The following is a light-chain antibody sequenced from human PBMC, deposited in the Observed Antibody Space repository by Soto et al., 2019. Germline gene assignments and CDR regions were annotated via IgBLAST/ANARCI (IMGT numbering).Light chain of an antibody. CDR2: DVS. Sequence: QSALTQPASVSGSPGQSITISCTGTSSDVGGYNYVSWYQQHPGKAPKLMIYDVSNRPSGVSNRFSGSKSGNTASLTISRLHAEDEADYYCSSYTSSSTDVFGTGTKLTVL. CDR1: SSDVGGYNY. J-gene: IGLJ1*01. V-gene: IGLV2-14*01. CDR3: SSYTSSSTDV.